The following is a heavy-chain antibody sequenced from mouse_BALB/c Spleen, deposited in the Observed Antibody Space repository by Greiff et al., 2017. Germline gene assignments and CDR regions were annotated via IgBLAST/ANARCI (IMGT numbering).Heavy chain of an antibody. J-gene: IGHJ4*01. Sequence: EVKLQESGPGLVKPSQSLSLTCSVTGYSITSGYYWNWIRQFSGNKLEWMGYISYDGSNNYNPSLKNRISITRDTSKNQFFLKLNSVTTEDTATYYCARGFRDYAMDYWGQGTSVTVSS. V-gene: IGHV3-6*02. CDR1: GYSITSGYY. CDR2: ISYDGSN. CDR3: ARGFRDYAMDY.